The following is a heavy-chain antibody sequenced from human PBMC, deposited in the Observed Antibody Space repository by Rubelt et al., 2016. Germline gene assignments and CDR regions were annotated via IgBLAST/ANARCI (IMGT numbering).Heavy chain of an antibody. Sequence: QVQLQQWGAGLLKPSETLSLTCAVYGGSFSGYYWSWIRQPPGKGLEWIGEINHSGSTNYNPSLRSRVTISVDTSKNQFSLKLSSVTAADTAVYYCARGDHYGDYVRQTYYFDYWGQGTLVTVSS. J-gene: IGHJ4*02. CDR3: ARGDHYGDYVRQTYYFDY. CDR1: GGSFSGYY. D-gene: IGHD4-17*01. V-gene: IGHV4-34*01. CDR2: INHSGST.